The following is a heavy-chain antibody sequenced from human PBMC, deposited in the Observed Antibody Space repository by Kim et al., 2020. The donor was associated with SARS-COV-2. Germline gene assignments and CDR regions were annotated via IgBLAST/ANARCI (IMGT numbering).Heavy chain of an antibody. CDR1: GGSISSSSYY. CDR2: IYYSGST. D-gene: IGHD3-9*01. CDR3: ATSSPYYDILTGYSESFDI. J-gene: IGHJ3*02. Sequence: SETLSLTCTVSGGSISSSSYYWGWIRQPPGKGLEWIGSIYYSGSTYYNPSLKSRVTISVDTSKNQFSLKLSSVTAADTAVYYCATSSPYYDILTGYSESFDIWGQGTMVTVSS. V-gene: IGHV4-39*01.